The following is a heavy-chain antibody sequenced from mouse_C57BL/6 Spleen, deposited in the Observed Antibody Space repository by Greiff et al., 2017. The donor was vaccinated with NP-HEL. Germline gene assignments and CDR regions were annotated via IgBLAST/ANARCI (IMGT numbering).Heavy chain of an antibody. D-gene: IGHD4-1*01. CDR2: IDPSDSYT. Sequence: VQLQQPGAELVKPGASVKLSCKASGYTFTSYWMQWVKQRPGQGLEWIGEIDPSDSYTNYNQKFKGKATLTVDTSSSTAYMQLSSLTSEDSAVYYCATGHYAMDYWGQGTSVTVSS. J-gene: IGHJ4*01. V-gene: IGHV1-50*01. CDR1: GYTFTSYW. CDR3: ATGHYAMDY.